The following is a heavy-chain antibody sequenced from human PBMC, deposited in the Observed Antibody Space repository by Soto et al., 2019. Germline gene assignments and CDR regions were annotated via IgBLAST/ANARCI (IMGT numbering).Heavy chain of an antibody. D-gene: IGHD3-10*01. V-gene: IGHV4-59*08. J-gene: IGHJ5*02. Sequence: HVQRQESGPGLVKPAETLSLTCTVSGGSITSYYSSWIRQPTGKGLEWIGYIYYSGSTNYNPSLNSRVTISVDTSKNQFSMKLSSVTAADTAVYYCAGGVRGVFDPWGQGTLVTVSS. CDR1: GGSITSYY. CDR3: AGGVRGVFDP. CDR2: IYYSGST.